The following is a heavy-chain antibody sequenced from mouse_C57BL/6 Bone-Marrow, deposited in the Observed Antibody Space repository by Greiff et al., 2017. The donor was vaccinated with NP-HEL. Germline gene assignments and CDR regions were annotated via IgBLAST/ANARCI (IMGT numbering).Heavy chain of an antibody. CDR2: IRNKANGYTT. V-gene: IGHV7-3*01. J-gene: IGHJ1*03. CDR3: ARCPSFYYGSSYWYFDV. CDR1: GFTFTDYY. Sequence: EVHLVESGGGLVQPGGSLSLSCAASGFTFTDYYMSWVRQPPGKALEWLGFIRNKANGYTTEYSASVKGRFTISRDNSQSILYLQMNALRAEDSATYYCARCPSFYYGSSYWYFDVWGTGTTVTVSS. D-gene: IGHD1-1*01.